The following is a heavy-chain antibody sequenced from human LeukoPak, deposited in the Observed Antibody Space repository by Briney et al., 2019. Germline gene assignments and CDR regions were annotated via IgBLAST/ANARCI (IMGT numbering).Heavy chain of an antibody. J-gene: IGHJ4*02. D-gene: IGHD4-17*01. CDR2: IYYSGST. CDR3: ARDTLHGDQTRGVYYFDY. Sequence: PSETLSLTCTVSGGSISSGGYYWSWIRQHPGKGLEWIGYIYYSGSTYYNPSLKSRVTISVDKSKNQFSLKLSSVTAADTAVYYCARDTLHGDQTRGVYYFDYWGQGTLVTVSS. CDR1: GGSISSGGYY. V-gene: IGHV4-31*03.